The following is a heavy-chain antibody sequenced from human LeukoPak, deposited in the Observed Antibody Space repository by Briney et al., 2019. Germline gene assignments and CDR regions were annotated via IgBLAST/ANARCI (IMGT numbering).Heavy chain of an antibody. CDR2: ISSNTTTT. J-gene: IGHJ4*02. Sequence: GGSLRLSCAASGFTFSSPTMNWVRQAPGKGLEWVSYISSNTTTTYYAESVKGRFTISRDNAKNSLYLQMNSLRAEDTAVYYCARSRGPTYGAGTYSPYFDSWGQGALVTVSS. CDR1: GFTFSSPT. D-gene: IGHD3-10*01. V-gene: IGHV3-48*01. CDR3: ARSRGPTYGAGTYSPYFDS.